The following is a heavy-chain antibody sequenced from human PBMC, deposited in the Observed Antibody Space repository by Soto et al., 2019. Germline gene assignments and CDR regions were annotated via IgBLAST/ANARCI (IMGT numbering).Heavy chain of an antibody. Sequence: QVQLVESGGGLVKPGGSLRLSCAASGFTFSDYYMSWIRQAPGKGLEWISYISSSGDSIYYADSVKGRFTISRDNAENSLYLQMSSLRAEDTAVYFCARDPASNWFDPWGQGTLVTVSS. V-gene: IGHV3-11*01. CDR1: GFTFSDYY. J-gene: IGHJ5*02. CDR3: ARDPASNWFDP. CDR2: ISSSGDSI.